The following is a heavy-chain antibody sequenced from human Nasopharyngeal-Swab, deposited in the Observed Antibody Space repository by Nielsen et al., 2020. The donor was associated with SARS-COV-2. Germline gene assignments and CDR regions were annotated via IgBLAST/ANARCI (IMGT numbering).Heavy chain of an antibody. CDR3: ARDSCSGGSCSPLGYYGMDV. Sequence: VRKMPGKGLGRLGRIDPSDSYTNYSPSFQGHVTISADKSISTAYLQWSSLKASDTAMYYCARDSCSGGSCSPLGYYGMDVWGQGTTVTVSS. CDR2: IDPSDSYT. V-gene: IGHV5-10-1*01. D-gene: IGHD2-15*01. J-gene: IGHJ6*02.